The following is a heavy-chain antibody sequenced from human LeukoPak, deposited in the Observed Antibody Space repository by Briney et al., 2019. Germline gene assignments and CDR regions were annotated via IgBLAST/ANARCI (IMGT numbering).Heavy chain of an antibody. CDR1: GFTVSSNY. Sequence: PGGSLRLSCAASGFTVSSNYMSWVRQAPGKGLEWVSVIYSGGSTYYADSVKGRFTISRDNSKNTLYLQMNSPRAEDTAVYYCAGAYYDILTGYYHFDYWGRGTLVTVSS. J-gene: IGHJ4*02. V-gene: IGHV3-53*01. CDR3: AGAYYDILTGYYHFDY. CDR2: IYSGGST. D-gene: IGHD3-9*01.